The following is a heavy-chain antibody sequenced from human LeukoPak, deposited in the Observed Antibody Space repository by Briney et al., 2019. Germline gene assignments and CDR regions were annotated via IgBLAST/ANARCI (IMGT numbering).Heavy chain of an antibody. D-gene: IGHD3-3*01. CDR3: ARDVREYDFWTGYYRTSNWFDP. CDR2: IYYSGST. CDR1: GGSISSYY. Sequence: SETLSLTCTVSGGSISSYYWSWIRQPPGKGLEWIGYIYYSGSTNYNPSLKSRVTISVDTSKNQFSLKLSSVTAADTAASYSARDVREYDFWTGYYRTSNWFDPWGQGTLVTVSS. V-gene: IGHV4-59*01. J-gene: IGHJ5*02.